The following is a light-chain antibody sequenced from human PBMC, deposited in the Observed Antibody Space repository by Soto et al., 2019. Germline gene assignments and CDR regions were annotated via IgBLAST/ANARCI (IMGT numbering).Light chain of an antibody. CDR2: GAS. V-gene: IGKV3-15*01. J-gene: IGKJ1*01. Sequence: EIVMTQSPATLSVSPVERATLSCMASHNVRSSLAWYQQKAGQAPRLLIHGASTRATGIPDRFSGSGSGTDFTLTISSLQSEDFAVYYCQHYNYWPPKTFGQGTKVDIK. CDR1: HNVRSS. CDR3: QHYNYWPPKT.